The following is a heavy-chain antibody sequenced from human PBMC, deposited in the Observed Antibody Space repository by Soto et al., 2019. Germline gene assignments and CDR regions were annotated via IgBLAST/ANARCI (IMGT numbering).Heavy chain of an antibody. V-gene: IGHV4-39*01. CDR2: IYYSGGT. J-gene: IGHJ4*02. Sequence: KPSETLSLTCTVSGGSISSSSYYWGWIRQPPGKGLEWIGSIYYSGGTYYNPSLKSRVTISVDTSKNQFSLKLSSVTAADTAVYYCATPQTYSSGWYSPTASFDYWGQGTLVTVSS. CDR3: ATPQTYSSGWYSPTASFDY. CDR1: GGSISSSSYY. D-gene: IGHD6-19*01.